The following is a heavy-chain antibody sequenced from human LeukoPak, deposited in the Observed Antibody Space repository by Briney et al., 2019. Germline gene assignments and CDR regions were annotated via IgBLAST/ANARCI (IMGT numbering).Heavy chain of an antibody. D-gene: IGHD3-22*01. V-gene: IGHV1-69*04. J-gene: IGHJ4*02. CDR3: ASDYYDSSCYRPKDYFDY. CDR2: IIPIFGID. Sequence: SVTVSCTASGGTFSSYAISWVRQAPGQGLEWMGRIIPIFGIDNYAQLFQGSITIVADKSKSTAHTELSSLRSEDAAVYYCASDYYDSSCYRPKDYFDYWGQGTLVTVSS. CDR1: GGTFSSYA.